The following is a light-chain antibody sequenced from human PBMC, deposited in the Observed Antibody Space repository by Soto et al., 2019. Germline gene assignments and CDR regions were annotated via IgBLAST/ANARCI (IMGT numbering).Light chain of an antibody. CDR3: QQYDSSVT. CDR1: RIVSSSH. V-gene: IGKV3-20*01. Sequence: EIVLTQSPGTLSLSPGERATLSCRASRIVSSSHLAWYQQKPGQAPRLLIYAASTRATGIPDRFSGSGSGTDFTLTINRLEPEDFAVFYCQQYDSSVTFGQGTRLAI. J-gene: IGKJ5*01. CDR2: AAS.